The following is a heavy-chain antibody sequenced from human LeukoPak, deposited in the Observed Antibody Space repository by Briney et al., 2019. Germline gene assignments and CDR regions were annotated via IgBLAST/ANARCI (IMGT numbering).Heavy chain of an antibody. CDR1: GYTFTRYA. D-gene: IGHD3-16*01. CDR2: INMYTANP. V-gene: IGHV7-4-1*02. Sequence: ASVKVSCKASGYTFTRYAINWLRQAPGQGLEWMGWINMYTANPAYAQGFTERFVFSLDTSVTTAYLQISNLKTEDTAVYYCERHDNDDDFDYWGQGTLVTVSS. CDR3: ERHDNDDDFDY. J-gene: IGHJ4*02.